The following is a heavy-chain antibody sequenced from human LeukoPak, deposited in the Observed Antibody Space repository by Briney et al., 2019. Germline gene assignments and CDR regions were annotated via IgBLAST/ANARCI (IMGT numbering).Heavy chain of an antibody. Sequence: GGSLRLSCAASGFTFSSYWMNWVRQAPGKGLVWVSRIASDGSSTTYADSVMGRFTISRDNAKNSLYLQMNSLRAEDTAIYYCTRVGYIDEGIDYWGQGTLVTVSS. CDR1: GFTFSSYW. V-gene: IGHV3-74*01. J-gene: IGHJ4*02. D-gene: IGHD5-24*01. CDR2: IASDGSST. CDR3: TRVGYIDEGIDY.